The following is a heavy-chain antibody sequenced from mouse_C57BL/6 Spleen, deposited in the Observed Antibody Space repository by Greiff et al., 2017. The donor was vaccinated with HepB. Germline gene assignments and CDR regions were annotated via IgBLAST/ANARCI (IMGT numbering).Heavy chain of an antibody. CDR3: ARIGWYAMDY. CDR2: IYPGDGDT. J-gene: IGHJ4*01. V-gene: IGHV1-82*01. Sequence: QVQLQQSGPELVKPGASVKISCKASGYAFSSSWMNWVKQRPGKGLEWIGRIYPGDGDTNYNGKFKGKATLTADKSSSTAYMQLSSLTSEDSAVYFCARIGWYAMDYWGQGTSVTVSS. D-gene: IGHD1-1*02. CDR1: GYAFSSSW.